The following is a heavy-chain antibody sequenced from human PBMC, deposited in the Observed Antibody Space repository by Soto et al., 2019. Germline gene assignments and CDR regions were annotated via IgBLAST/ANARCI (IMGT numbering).Heavy chain of an antibody. V-gene: IGHV3-13*01. J-gene: IGHJ4*02. D-gene: IGHD2-2*01. CDR1: GFTFSSYD. CDR2: IGTAGNT. Sequence: PGGSLRLSCAASGFTFSSYDMHWVRQATGKGLEWVSAIGTAGNTYYPGSVKGRFTISRENAKNSLYLQMNSLRAEDTAVYYCARGHGSVPAAPRGVDYWGEGTLVTVSS. CDR3: ARGHGSVPAAPRGVDY.